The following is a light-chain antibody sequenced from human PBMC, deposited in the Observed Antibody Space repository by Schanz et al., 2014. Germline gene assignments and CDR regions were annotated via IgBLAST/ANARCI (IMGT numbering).Light chain of an antibody. J-gene: IGLJ3*02. Sequence: QSVLTQPPSASGTPGQRVTMSCSGSRSNVGSNTVSWYQQLPGTAPKLLIYSNNQRPSGVPDRFSGSKSGASASRAISGRKGEYEADYYCAAWDDSLNGRVFGGGTKLTVL. V-gene: IGLV1-44*01. CDR3: AAWDDSLNGRV. CDR2: SNN. CDR1: RSNVGSNT.